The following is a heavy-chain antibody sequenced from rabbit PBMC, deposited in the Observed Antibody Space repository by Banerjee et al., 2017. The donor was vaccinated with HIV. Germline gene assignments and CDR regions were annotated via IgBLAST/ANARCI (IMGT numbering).Heavy chain of an antibody. CDR2: IEPIFGNT. D-gene: IGHD4-1*01. J-gene: IGHJ3*01. V-gene: IGHV1S47*01. Sequence: QEQLVESGGGLVQPGGSLKLSCTASGFDFSNYGVTWVRQAPGKGLEWIGYIEPIFGNTYYASWVNGRFTISSHNAQNTLYLQLSSLTAADTATYFCARDLDGVIGWNFGWWGQGTLVTVS. CDR1: GFDFSNYG. CDR3: ARDLDGVIGWNFGW.